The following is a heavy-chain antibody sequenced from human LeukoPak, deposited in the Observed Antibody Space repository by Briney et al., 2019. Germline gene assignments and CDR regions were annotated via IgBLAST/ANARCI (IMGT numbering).Heavy chain of an antibody. CDR3: AKDTRMGDY. Sequence: PGGSLRLSCAASGFTFDDYAMQWVRQAPGKGLEWVSGISWNSGSIGYADSVKGRFTISRDNAKNSLYLQMNSLRAEDTALYYCAKDTRMGDYWGQGTLVTVSS. CDR1: GFTFDDYA. J-gene: IGHJ4*02. CDR2: ISWNSGSI. V-gene: IGHV3-9*01.